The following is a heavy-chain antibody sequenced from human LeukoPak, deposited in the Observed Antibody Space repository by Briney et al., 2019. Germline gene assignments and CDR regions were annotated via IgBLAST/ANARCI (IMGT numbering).Heavy chain of an antibody. Sequence: GGSLRLSCAASGFTFSSYAMSLVRQAPGKGLEWVSYISSSGSIIYYADSVKGRFTISRDNAKNSLYLRMNSLRAEDTAVYYCARDGGYSFGSFDYWGQGTLVTVSS. D-gene: IGHD5-18*01. J-gene: IGHJ4*02. CDR3: ARDGGYSFGSFDY. CDR2: ISSSGSII. CDR1: GFTFSSYA. V-gene: IGHV3-48*03.